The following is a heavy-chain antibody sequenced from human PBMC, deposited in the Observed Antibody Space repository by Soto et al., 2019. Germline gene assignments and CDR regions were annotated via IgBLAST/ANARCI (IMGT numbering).Heavy chain of an antibody. CDR3: ARLSGYSSSRTDY. V-gene: IGHV1-69*02. Sequence: QVQLVQSGAEVKKPGSSVKVSCKASGGTFSSYTISWVRQAPGQGLEWMGRIIPILGIANYAQKFQGRVTXTXDXFTSTAYMELSSLRSEDTAVYYCARLSGYSSSRTDYWGQGTLVTVSS. CDR2: IIPILGIA. CDR1: GGTFSSYT. D-gene: IGHD6-13*01. J-gene: IGHJ4*02.